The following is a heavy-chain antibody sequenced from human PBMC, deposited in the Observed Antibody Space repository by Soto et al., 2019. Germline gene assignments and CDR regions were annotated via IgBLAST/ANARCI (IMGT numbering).Heavy chain of an antibody. CDR3: ARGFRGVYFDF. V-gene: IGHV4-30-4*01. J-gene: IGHJ4*02. Sequence: SETLSLTCTVSGGSISSGDYYRSWIRQPPGKGLEWIGYIYYSATTYYNPSLKSRLTISIDTSKNQFSLKLSSVTAADTAMYFCARGFRGVYFDFWGQGTLVTVSS. CDR2: IYYSATT. D-gene: IGHD3-10*01. CDR1: GGSISSGDYY.